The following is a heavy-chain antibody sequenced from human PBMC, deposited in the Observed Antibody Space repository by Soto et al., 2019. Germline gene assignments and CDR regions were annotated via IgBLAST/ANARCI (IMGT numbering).Heavy chain of an antibody. V-gene: IGHV4-4*02. CDR2: IFHTGGT. J-gene: IGHJ4*02. CDR1: SDSIPGENW. CDR3: ARVFSSGSGWMYYFDF. D-gene: IGHD6-25*01. Sequence: QVQLQESGPGLVKPSETLSLTCTVSSDSIPGENWWSWVRQPPSMGLEWIGEIFHTGGTNYNPSLKGRVTMEVDKSKNQFSLKLISATAADTAVYYCARVFSSGSGWMYYFDFWGQGTLVSVSS.